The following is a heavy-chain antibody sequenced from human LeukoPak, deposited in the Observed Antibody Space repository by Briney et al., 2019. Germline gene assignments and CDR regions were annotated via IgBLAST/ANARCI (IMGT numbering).Heavy chain of an antibody. CDR2: IYPSDSDT. D-gene: IGHD2-2*01. CDR1: GYRFTSFW. CDR3: ARSPRRCTSCYAAAIDY. Sequence: GESLKISCKGSGYRFTSFWIGWVRQMPGRGLEWMGSIYPSDSDTRYSPSFQGQVTISADKSISTAYLQWSSLKASDTAMYYCARSPRRCTSCYAAAIDYWGQGTLVTVSS. V-gene: IGHV5-51*01. J-gene: IGHJ4*02.